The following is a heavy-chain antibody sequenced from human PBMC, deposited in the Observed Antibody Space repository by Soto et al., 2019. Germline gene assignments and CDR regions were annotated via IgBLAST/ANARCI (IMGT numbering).Heavy chain of an antibody. CDR2: IYYSGST. J-gene: IGHJ4*02. CDR3: VRVPDY. Sequence: PSETLSLTCTVSGGSVSSGSYYWGWIRQPPGKGLEWIGSIYYSGSTYYNPSLKSRVTISVDRSKNQFSLKLSSVTAADTAVYYCVRVPDYWGQGTLVTVSS. V-gene: IGHV4-39*07. CDR1: GGSVSSGSYY.